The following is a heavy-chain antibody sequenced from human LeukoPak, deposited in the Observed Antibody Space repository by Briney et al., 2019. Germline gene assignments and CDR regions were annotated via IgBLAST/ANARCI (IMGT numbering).Heavy chain of an antibody. D-gene: IGHD5-12*01. Sequence: ASVKVSCKASGYSFIGYHMHWVRPAPGQGPEWMGWTNPNTGGTKYAQKFQGRVIMTRDTSISTAYMELSSLRSDDTAVYFCASVEMATIEFEHWGQGTLVTVSS. CDR1: GYSFIGYH. CDR3: ASVEMATIEFEH. V-gene: IGHV1-2*02. CDR2: TNPNTGGT. J-gene: IGHJ4*02.